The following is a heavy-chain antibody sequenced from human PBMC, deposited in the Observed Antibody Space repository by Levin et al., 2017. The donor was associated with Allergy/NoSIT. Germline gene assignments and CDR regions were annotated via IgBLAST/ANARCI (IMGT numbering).Heavy chain of an antibody. Sequence: GGSLRLSCAASGLTVSTNHMTWVRQAPGKGLEWVSVINSATITNYADSVRGRFTISRDNSKNTLYLQMNSLRAEDTAVYYCARDIAGDGYATFDIWGRGTVVTVSS. V-gene: IGHV3-53*01. D-gene: IGHD2-2*01. CDR1: GLTVSTNH. J-gene: IGHJ3*02. CDR3: ARDIAGDGYATFDI. CDR2: INSATIT.